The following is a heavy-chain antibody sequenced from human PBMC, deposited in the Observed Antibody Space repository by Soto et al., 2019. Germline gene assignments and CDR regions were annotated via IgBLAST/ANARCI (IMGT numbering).Heavy chain of an antibody. CDR1: GYNFTRFG. CDR2: ISAYNGNT. Sequence: QAQLVQSGAEVKKPGASVKVSCKASGYNFTRFGISWVRQAPGQGLEWMGWISAYNGNTNYAQKLQGRVTMTTDTSTNTGYMDLGSLRSDDTAVYHCARLYIVGTNMLYGMDVWGQGTTVTVSS. D-gene: IGHD1-26*01. CDR3: ARLYIVGTNMLYGMDV. J-gene: IGHJ6*02. V-gene: IGHV1-18*01.